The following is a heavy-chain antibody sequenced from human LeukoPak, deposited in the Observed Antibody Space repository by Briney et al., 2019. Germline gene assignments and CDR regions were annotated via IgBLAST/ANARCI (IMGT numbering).Heavy chain of an antibody. CDR1: GFTFSDYY. V-gene: IGHV3-11*04. J-gene: IGHJ3*02. Sequence: PGGSLRLSCAASGFTFSDYYMSWIRQDPGKGLERVSYISSGGRTIYYADSVKGRFTMSRDNAKNSLYLQMNSLRAEDTAVYYCARPVVAATTPDTFDIWGQGTMVTVSS. D-gene: IGHD2-15*01. CDR3: ARPVVAATTPDTFDI. CDR2: ISSGGRTI.